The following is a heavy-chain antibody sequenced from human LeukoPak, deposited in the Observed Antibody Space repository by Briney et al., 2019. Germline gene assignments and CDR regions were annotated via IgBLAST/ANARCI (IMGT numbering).Heavy chain of an antibody. D-gene: IGHD1-26*01. Sequence: ASVKVSCKASGYTFTSYDINWVRQATGQGLEWMGWMNPNSGNTGYAQKFQSRVTMTRNTSISTAYMELSSLRSEDTAVYYCARRGAVAGRIVGYYYYYGMDVWGQGTTVTVSS. V-gene: IGHV1-8*01. CDR3: ARRGAVAGRIVGYYYYYGMDV. CDR2: MNPNSGNT. CDR1: GYTFTSYD. J-gene: IGHJ6*02.